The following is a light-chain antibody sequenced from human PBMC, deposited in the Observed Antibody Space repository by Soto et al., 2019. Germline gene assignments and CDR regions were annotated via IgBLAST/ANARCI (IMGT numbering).Light chain of an antibody. CDR3: QSYDSSLSGYV. CDR2: GNS. Sequence: QSVLTQPPSVSGAPGQRVTISCTGSSSNIGAGYDVHWYQQLPGTAPKLLIYGNSNRPSGVPDRFSGSKSGTSASLAITGLQAEDEADHYCQSYDSSLSGYVFGTGTKVNV. V-gene: IGLV1-40*01. CDR1: SSNIGAGYD. J-gene: IGLJ1*01.